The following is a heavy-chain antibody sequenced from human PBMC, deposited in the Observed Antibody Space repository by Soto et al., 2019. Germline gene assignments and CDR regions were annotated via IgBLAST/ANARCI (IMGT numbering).Heavy chain of an antibody. Sequence: ASVKVSCKASGYTFTSYDINWVRQATGQGLEWMGWMNPNSGNTGYAQKFQGRVTMTRNTSISTAYMELSSLRAEDTAVYYCARDWEWEQEAEYYYYYYGMDVWGQGTTVTVSS. V-gene: IGHV1-8*01. CDR1: GYTFTSYD. CDR2: MNPNSGNT. CDR3: ARDWEWEQEAEYYYYYYGMDV. D-gene: IGHD1-26*01. J-gene: IGHJ6*02.